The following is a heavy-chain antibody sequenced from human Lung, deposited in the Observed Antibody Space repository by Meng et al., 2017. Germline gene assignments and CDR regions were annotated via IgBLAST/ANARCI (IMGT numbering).Heavy chain of an antibody. CDR3: ARGPTTMAHDFDY. V-gene: IGHV4-34*01. CDR1: GGSFSYYS. J-gene: IGHJ4*02. CDR2: INHSGST. Sequence: QVQLQQWGAGLLKPSETLSLTCVVSGGSFSYYSWSWIRQPPGKGLEWIGEINHSGSTNYNPSLESRATISVDTSQNNLSLKLSSVTAADSAVYYCARGPTTMAHDFDYWGQGTLVTASS. D-gene: IGHD4-11*01.